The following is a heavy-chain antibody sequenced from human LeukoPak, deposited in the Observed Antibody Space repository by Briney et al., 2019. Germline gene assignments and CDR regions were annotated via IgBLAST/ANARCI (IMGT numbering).Heavy chain of an antibody. Sequence: SETLSLTCTVSGSSISSYYWTWVRQPPGKGLEYIGYIYYTGSTNSSPSLKSRVTISLDTSKNQFSLKLSSVTAADTAVYYCARYLPRGYFDYWGQGTLVTVSS. D-gene: IGHD2-8*01. J-gene: IGHJ4*02. CDR3: ARYLPRGYFDY. CDR2: IYYTGST. V-gene: IGHV4-59*01. CDR1: GSSISSYY.